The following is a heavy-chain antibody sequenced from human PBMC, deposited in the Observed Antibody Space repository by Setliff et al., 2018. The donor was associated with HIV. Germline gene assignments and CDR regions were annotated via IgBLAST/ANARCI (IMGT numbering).Heavy chain of an antibody. CDR3: AKDLRSYRCSIASCSHMDV. CDR1: GGPISTNDYY. D-gene: IGHD3-16*02. J-gene: IGHJ6*03. CDR2: VHYGGSI. V-gene: IGHV4-39*02. Sequence: SETLSLTCTVSGGPISTNDYYWGFIRQSPGKGLEWTASVHYGGSIFYNPSLKSRVSLSVGTSKRQFFLNLSSATTADAAVYYCAKDLRSYRCSIASCSHMDVWGKGTTVTVSS.